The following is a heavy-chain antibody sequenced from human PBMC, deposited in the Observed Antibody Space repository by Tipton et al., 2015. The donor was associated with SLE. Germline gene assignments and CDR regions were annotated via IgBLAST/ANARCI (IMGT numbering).Heavy chain of an antibody. CDR3: TSLDHIAARRAY. D-gene: IGHD6-6*01. CDR1: GFTFSGSA. Sequence: SLRLSCAASGFTFSGSAMHWVRQASGKGLGWVGRIRSKANSYATAYAASVKGRFTISSDDSKNTAYLQMNSLKTEDTAVYYCTSLDHIAARRAYWGQGTLVTVSS. J-gene: IGHJ4*02. V-gene: IGHV3-73*01. CDR2: IRSKANSYAT.